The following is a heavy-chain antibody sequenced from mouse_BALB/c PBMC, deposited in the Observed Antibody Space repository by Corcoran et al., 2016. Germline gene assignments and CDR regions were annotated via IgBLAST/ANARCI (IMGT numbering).Heavy chain of an antibody. CDR3: ARGGERARFAY. D-gene: IGHD3-1*01. J-gene: IGHJ3*01. CDR2: INPNNGGT. Sequence: EVLLQQSGPELVKPGASVKIPCKASGYTFTDYNMDWVKQSHGKSLEWIGDINPNNGGTIYNQKFKGKATLTVDKSSSTAYMELRSLTSEDTAVYYCARGGERARFAYWGQGTLVTVSA. CDR1: GYTFTDYN. V-gene: IGHV1-18*01.